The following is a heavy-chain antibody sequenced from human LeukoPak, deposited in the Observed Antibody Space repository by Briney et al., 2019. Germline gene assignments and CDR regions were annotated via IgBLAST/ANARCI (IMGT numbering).Heavy chain of an antibody. CDR1: GFTFSNNY. J-gene: IGHJ4*02. CDR3: VYGGALDY. CDR2: IYSGAST. D-gene: IGHD3-10*01. Sequence: GGSLRLSCAASGFTFSNNYMSWVRQAPGKGLEWVSVIYSGASTYYSDSVKGRFTISRDNSKNTLSLQMNSLRAEDTAVYYCVYGGALDYWGQGTLVTVSS. V-gene: IGHV3-53*01.